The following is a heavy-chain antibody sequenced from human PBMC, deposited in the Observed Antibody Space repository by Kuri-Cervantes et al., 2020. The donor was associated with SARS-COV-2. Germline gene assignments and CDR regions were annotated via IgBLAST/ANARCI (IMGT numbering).Heavy chain of an antibody. D-gene: IGHD3-16*01. CDR1: GFTLASGYTFTNYW. CDR3: ARGAANYYYMDV. Sequence: GGSLRLSCVASGFTLASGYTFTNYWMHWVRRAPGKGLVWVAVIWYDGENEYYAGSVKGRFTISRDNSKNTVSLHMNSLRAEDTAMYYCARGAANYYYMDVWGKGTTVTVSS. CDR2: IWYDGENE. J-gene: IGHJ6*03. V-gene: IGHV3-33*01.